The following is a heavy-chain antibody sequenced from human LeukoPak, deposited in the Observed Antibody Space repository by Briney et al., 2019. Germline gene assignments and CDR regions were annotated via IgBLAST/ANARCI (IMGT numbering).Heavy chain of an antibody. V-gene: IGHV3-30*18. Sequence: GRSLRLSCAASGFTLSNYGMHWVRQAPGKGLEWVAVISYDGSDKYYADSVKGRFTISRDNSKSTLYLQLNSLRAEDTAVYYCVKAVYAEWSLFDYWGQGTLVTVSS. J-gene: IGHJ4*02. D-gene: IGHD3-3*01. CDR2: ISYDGSDK. CDR1: GFTLSNYG. CDR3: VKAVYAEWSLFDY.